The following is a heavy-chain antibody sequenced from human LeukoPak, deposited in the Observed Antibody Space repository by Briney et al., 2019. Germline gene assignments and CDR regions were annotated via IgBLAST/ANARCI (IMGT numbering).Heavy chain of an antibody. D-gene: IGHD2-2*01. CDR1: GFTFSNYW. Sequence: GGSLRLSCAASGFTFSNYWMQWFRQAPGKGLVWVSRITNDGVGSVYADSVKGRVTISRDNAKNTLYLQMNSLRAEDTAVYYCARSSAREYCSSSSCYLIGAFDVWGQGTMVTVSS. CDR3: ARSSAREYCSSSSCYLIGAFDV. J-gene: IGHJ3*01. V-gene: IGHV3-74*01. CDR2: ITNDGVGS.